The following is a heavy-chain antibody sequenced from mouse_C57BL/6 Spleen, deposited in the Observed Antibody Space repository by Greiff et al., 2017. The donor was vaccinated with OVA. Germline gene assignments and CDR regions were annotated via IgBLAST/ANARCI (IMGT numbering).Heavy chain of an antibody. CDR3: ARRPHYYDYDEFAY. D-gene: IGHD2-4*01. CDR1: GYTFTSYW. CDR2: IHPNSGST. Sequence: QVQLQQPGAELVKPGASVKLSCKASGYTFTSYWMHWVKQRPGQGLEWIGMIHPNSGSTNYNEKFKSKATLTVDKSSSTAYMQLSSLTSEDSAVYYCARRPHYYDYDEFAYWGQGTLVTVSA. J-gene: IGHJ3*01. V-gene: IGHV1-64*01.